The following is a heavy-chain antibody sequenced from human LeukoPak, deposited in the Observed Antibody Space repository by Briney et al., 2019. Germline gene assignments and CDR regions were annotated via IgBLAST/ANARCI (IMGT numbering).Heavy chain of an antibody. J-gene: IGHJ5*02. V-gene: IGHV1-46*01. Sequence: ASVKVSCKASGYTFTSYYMHWVRQAPGQGLEWMGIINPSGGSTSYAQKFQGRVTMTRDTSTSTVYMELSSLRSEDTAVYYCARDRSPFDYDILTGYYRLDPWGQGTLVTVSS. CDR3: ARDRSPFDYDILTGYYRLDP. CDR1: GYTFTSYY. CDR2: INPSGGST. D-gene: IGHD3-9*01.